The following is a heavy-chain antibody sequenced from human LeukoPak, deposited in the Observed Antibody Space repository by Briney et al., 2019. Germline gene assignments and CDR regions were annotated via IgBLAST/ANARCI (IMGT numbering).Heavy chain of an antibody. J-gene: IGHJ3*02. D-gene: IGHD4-17*01. CDR1: GFTVSSNY. CDR2: IYSGGST. V-gene: IGHV3-66*01. Sequence: PGGSLRLSCAASGFTVSSNYMGWVRQAPGKGLEWVSVIYSGGSTYYPDSVKGRFTISRDNSKNTLFLQMNSLRAEDTAVYYCARTGYGSVTTYVSFDIWGQGTMVTVSS. CDR3: ARTGYGSVTTYVSFDI.